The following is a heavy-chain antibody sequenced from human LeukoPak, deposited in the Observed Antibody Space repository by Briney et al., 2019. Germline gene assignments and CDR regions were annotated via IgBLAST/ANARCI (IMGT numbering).Heavy chain of an antibody. J-gene: IGHJ4*02. D-gene: IGHD3-22*01. CDR3: AREAHYYDSSGYYWGYYFDY. V-gene: IGHV3-74*01. CDR1: GFTFSSYW. CDR2: INSDGSST. Sequence: GGSLRLSCAASGFTFSSYWMHWVRQAPGKGLVWVSRINSDGSSTSYADSVKGRFTISRDNAKNTLYLQMNSLRAEDTAVYYCAREAHYYDSSGYYWGYYFDYWGQGTLVTVSS.